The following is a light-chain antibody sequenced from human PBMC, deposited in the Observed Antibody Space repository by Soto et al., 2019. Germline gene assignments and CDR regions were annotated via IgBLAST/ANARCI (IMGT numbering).Light chain of an antibody. CDR2: KVS. V-gene: IGKV2-30*01. CDR3: MQGTHLPYT. Sequence: DAVLTQSPLSLPVTLGQPASISCRSSQNLLYSDGNTYLNWFQQRPGQSPRRLIAKVSNRDSGVPDRFSGSGSGTDFTLKISRVEAEDVGIYYCMQGTHLPYTFGQGTKLEIK. CDR1: QNLLYSDGNTY. J-gene: IGKJ2*01.